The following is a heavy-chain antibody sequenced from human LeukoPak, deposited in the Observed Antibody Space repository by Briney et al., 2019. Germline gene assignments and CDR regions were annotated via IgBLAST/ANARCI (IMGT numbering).Heavy chain of an antibody. V-gene: IGHV4-31*03. D-gene: IGHD3-22*01. CDR1: GASFSSVDQY. Sequence: SSETLSLTCTVSGASFSSVDQYWNWIPQSPGKGLDWIGSIHRSGRLYNNPSLESRVTISIDTSKNQFSLNLNSVTAADPAVYFCSRGLDSRKLGYWGQGTLVTVSS. J-gene: IGHJ4*02. CDR2: IHRSGRL. CDR3: SRGLDSRKLGY.